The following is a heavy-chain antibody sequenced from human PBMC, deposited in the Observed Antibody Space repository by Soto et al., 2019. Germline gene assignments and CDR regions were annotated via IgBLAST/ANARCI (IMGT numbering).Heavy chain of an antibody. Sequence: GGSLRLSCAASGFTFSSYGMHWVRQAPGKGLEWVAVISYDGSNKYYADSVKGRFTISRDNSKNRRYLQMNSLRAEDTAVYYCAKDYDPTNYYYYYYMDVWGKGTTVTVSS. CDR1: GFTFSSYG. CDR3: AKDYDPTNYYYYYYMDV. J-gene: IGHJ6*03. CDR2: ISYDGSNK. D-gene: IGHD3-3*01. V-gene: IGHV3-30*18.